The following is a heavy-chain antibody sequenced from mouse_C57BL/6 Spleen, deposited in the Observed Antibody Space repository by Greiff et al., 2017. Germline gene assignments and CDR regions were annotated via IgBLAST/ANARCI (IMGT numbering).Heavy chain of an antibody. CDR1: GFTFSSYA. V-gene: IGHV5-9-1*02. D-gene: IGHD1-2*01. CDR3: TSAPNYYGPDY. Sequence: EVHLVESGEGLVKPGGSLKLSCAASGFTFSSYAMSWVRQTPEKRLEWVAYISSGGDYIYYADTVKGRFTISRDNARNTLYLQMSSLKSEDTAMYYCTSAPNYYGPDYWGQGTTLTVSS. CDR2: ISSGGDYI. J-gene: IGHJ2*01.